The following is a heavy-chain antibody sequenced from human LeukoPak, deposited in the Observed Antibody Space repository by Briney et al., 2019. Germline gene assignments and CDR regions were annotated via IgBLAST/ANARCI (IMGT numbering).Heavy chain of an antibody. CDR2: INNDGSST. D-gene: IGHD2-21*01. V-gene: IGHV3-74*01. J-gene: IGHJ4*02. CDR3: VRDPPGEGVDY. CDR1: GFTFGSYL. Sequence: GGSLRLSCAASGFTFGSYLMHWIRHAPGKGLVWVSRINNDGSSTNYADSVKGRFTISRDNAKNTVYLQMNSLRGEDTAVYYCVRDPPGEGVDYWGQGTLVAVSS.